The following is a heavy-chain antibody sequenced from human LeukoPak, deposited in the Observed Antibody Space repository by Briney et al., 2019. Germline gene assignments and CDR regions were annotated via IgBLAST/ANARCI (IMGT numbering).Heavy chain of an antibody. CDR3: AKRGVVIRVILVGFHKEAYYFES. V-gene: IGHV3-21*04. Sequence: PGGSLRLSCAASGFTFSSYSMNWVRQAPGKGLEWVSSISSSSSYIYYADSVKGRFTISRDNAKNSLYLQMNSLRAEDTAFYFCAKRGVVIRVILVGFHKEAYYFESWGQGALVTVSS. J-gene: IGHJ4*02. D-gene: IGHD3/OR15-3a*01. CDR2: ISSSSSYI. CDR1: GFTFSSYS.